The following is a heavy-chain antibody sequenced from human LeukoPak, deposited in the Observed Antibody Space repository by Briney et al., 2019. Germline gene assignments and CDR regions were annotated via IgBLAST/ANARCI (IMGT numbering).Heavy chain of an antibody. D-gene: IGHD2-2*01. Sequence: GGSLRLSCAASGFTVSINCMTWARQAPGKGVDWVSLIYSGGGTYYADSVKGRFTISRDNSNNTLYLQMNSLRAEDTAVYYCARATDTSRCCTFDNWGQGTLVTVSS. CDR2: IYSGGGT. CDR1: GFTVSINC. V-gene: IGHV3-53*01. J-gene: IGHJ4*02. CDR3: ARATDTSRCCTFDN.